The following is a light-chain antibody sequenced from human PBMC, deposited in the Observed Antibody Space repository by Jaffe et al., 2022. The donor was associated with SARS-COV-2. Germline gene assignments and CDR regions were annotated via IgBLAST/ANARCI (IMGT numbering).Light chain of an antibody. V-gene: IGKV3-20*01. CDR3: QQFGSSPS. J-gene: IGKJ1*01. CDR2: GAS. Sequence: EIVLTQSPGTLSLSPGERATLSCRASQSVSSSSLAWYQQKPGQAPRLLIYGASSRATGIPDRFSGTGSGTDFTLTISRLEPEDFAVYYCQQFGSSPSFAQGTKVEIK. CDR1: QSVSSSS.